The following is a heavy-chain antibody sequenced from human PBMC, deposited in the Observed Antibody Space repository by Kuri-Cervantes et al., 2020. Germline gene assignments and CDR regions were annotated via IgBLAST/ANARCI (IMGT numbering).Heavy chain of an antibody. CDR3: ARDPRPYSGSSYYFDY. D-gene: IGHD1-26*01. CDR2: IYYSGIT. J-gene: IGHJ4*02. Sequence: SETLSLTCTVSGGSMSSYYWSWIRQPPGKGLEWIGNIYYSGITNYSPSLESRVTISVDMSKNQFSLKLTSVTAADTAVYYCARDPRPYSGSSYYFDYWGQGTLVTVSS. CDR1: GGSMSSYY. V-gene: IGHV4-59*01.